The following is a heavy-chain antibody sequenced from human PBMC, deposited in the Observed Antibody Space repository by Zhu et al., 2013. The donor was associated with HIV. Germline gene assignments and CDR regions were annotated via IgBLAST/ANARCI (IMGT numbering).Heavy chain of an antibody. Sequence: QVQLVQSGAEVKKPGASVKVSCKASGYTFTSYDINWVRQATGQGLEWMGWMNPNSGNTGYAQKFQGRVTMTRNTSISTAYMELSSLRSEDTAVYYCARANDLALRFLEWFASWYYFDYWGQGTLVTVSS. J-gene: IGHJ4*02. D-gene: IGHD3-3*01. V-gene: IGHV1-8*01. CDR2: MNPNSGNT. CDR1: GYTFTSYD. CDR3: ARANDLALRFLEWFASWYYFDY.